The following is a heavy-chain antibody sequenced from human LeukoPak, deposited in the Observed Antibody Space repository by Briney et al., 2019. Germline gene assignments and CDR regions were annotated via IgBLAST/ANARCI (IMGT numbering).Heavy chain of an antibody. J-gene: IGHJ4*02. CDR2: ISRDSITT. Sequence: PGGSLRLSCAASGFTFSFYNMNWVRQAPGTGLEWVSYISRDSITTYYADSVKGRFTISRDNAKNSLYLQMNSLRDEDTAVYFCARDLLDYWGQGTLVTVSS. CDR1: GFTFSFYN. CDR3: ARDLLDY. V-gene: IGHV3-48*02.